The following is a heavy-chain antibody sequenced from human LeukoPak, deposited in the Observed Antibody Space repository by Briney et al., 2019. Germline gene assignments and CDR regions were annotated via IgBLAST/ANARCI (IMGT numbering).Heavy chain of an antibody. CDR2: INPSGDRT. CDR3: VRKKVMAGKTFDF. Sequence: GASVKVSCKTSGYTFPSHYMHWVRQAPGQGLEWMGAINPSGDRTNYAQNFQGRVTMTRDTSTSTLYMELSGLRSEDTAVYYCVRKKVMAGKTFDFWGQGTLITVSS. J-gene: IGHJ4*02. D-gene: IGHD2-8*01. CDR1: GYTFPSHY. V-gene: IGHV1-46*01.